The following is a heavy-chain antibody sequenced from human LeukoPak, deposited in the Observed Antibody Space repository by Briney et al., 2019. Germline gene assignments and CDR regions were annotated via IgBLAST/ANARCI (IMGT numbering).Heavy chain of an antibody. V-gene: IGHV4-39*01. Sequence: SETLSLTCTVSGGSVSSSFYYWGWIRQPPGKGLEWIGSLYYSGSTHYNPSLKSRVTMSVDTSKNQFSLNLSSVTAADTAVFFCASAATFSVDYWGQGPLVTVSS. CDR2: LYYSGST. CDR3: ASAATFSVDY. CDR1: GGSVSSSFYY. D-gene: IGHD2-15*01. J-gene: IGHJ4*02.